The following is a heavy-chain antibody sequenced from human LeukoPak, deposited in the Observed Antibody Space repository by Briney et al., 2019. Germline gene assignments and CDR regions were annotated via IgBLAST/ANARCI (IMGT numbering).Heavy chain of an antibody. Sequence: QSGGSLRLSCAASGFTFSSYAMSWVRQAPGKGLEWVAFIRYDGSNKYYADSVKGRFTISRDNSKNTLYLQMNSLRAEDTAVYYCAKVDSYGYYYWGQGTLVTVSS. CDR1: GFTFSSYA. D-gene: IGHD5-18*01. J-gene: IGHJ4*02. CDR3: AKVDSYGYYY. CDR2: IRYDGSNK. V-gene: IGHV3-30*02.